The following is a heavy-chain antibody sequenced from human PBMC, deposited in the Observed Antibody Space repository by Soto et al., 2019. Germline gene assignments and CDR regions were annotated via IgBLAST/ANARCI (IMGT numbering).Heavy chain of an antibody. CDR3: ATTLSGYCSGGSCFRPHAAFDI. CDR1: GGSFSGYY. D-gene: IGHD2-15*01. Sequence: QVQLQQWGAGLLKPSETLSLTCAVYGGSFSGYYWSWIRQPPGKGLEWIGEINHSGSTNYNPSLKSRVTISVDTSKNQFSLKLSSVTAADTAVYYCATTLSGYCSGGSCFRPHAAFDIWGQGTMVTVSS. J-gene: IGHJ3*02. V-gene: IGHV4-34*01. CDR2: INHSGST.